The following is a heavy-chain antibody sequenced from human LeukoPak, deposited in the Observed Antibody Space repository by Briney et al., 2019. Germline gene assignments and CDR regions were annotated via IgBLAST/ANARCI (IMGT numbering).Heavy chain of an antibody. V-gene: IGHV3-23*01. CDR3: AKTRGYGDWTFDY. J-gene: IGHJ4*02. D-gene: IGHD4-17*01. CDR1: GFTFSSYA. CDR2: MSGSGDRT. Sequence: PGGSLRLSCAASGFTFSSYAMSWVRQAPGKGLEWVSTMSGSGDRTHYADSVKGRFTISRDNSKNTLYLQVNSLRAEDTAVYYCAKTRGYGDWTFDYWGQGTLVTVSS.